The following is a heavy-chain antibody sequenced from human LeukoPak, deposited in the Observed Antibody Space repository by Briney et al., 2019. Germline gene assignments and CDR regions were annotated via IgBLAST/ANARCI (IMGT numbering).Heavy chain of an antibody. CDR2: ISGSGGST. CDR1: GFTFSSYA. D-gene: IGHD3-10*01. CDR3: ANSYGSGSYYNEIDYFSY. J-gene: IGHJ4*02. Sequence: PGGSLRLSCAASGFTFSSYAMSWVRQAPAKGLEWVSAISGSGGSTYYADSVKGRFTISRDNSKNTLYLQMNSLRAEDTAVYYCANSYGSGSYYNEIDYFSYWGQGTLVTVSS. V-gene: IGHV3-23*01.